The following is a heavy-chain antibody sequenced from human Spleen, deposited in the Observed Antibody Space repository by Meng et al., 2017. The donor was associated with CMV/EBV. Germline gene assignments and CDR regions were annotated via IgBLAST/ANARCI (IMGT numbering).Heavy chain of an antibody. CDR2: IYYSGST. Sequence: SETLSLTCTVSGGSVSSGSYYWSWIRQPPGKGLEWIGYIYYSGSTNYNPSLKSRVTISVDTSKNQFSLKLSSVTAADTAVYYCARELYNWNYVAHWGQGTLVTVS. CDR3: ARELYNWNYVAH. J-gene: IGHJ4*02. D-gene: IGHD1-7*01. V-gene: IGHV4-61*01. CDR1: GGSVSSGSYY.